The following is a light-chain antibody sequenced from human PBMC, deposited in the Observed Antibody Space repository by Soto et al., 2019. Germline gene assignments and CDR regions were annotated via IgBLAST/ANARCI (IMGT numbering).Light chain of an antibody. CDR3: QKYYTAPET. CDR1: QGISSY. CDR2: AAS. V-gene: IGKV1-27*01. Sequence: DIQMTQSPSSLSASVGDRVTITCRASQGISSYLAWYQQKPGKVPKVLIYAASTLQSGVPSRFSGSGSGTEFTLTISNLQPEDVGTYYCQKYYTAPETFGQGTKVEIK. J-gene: IGKJ1*01.